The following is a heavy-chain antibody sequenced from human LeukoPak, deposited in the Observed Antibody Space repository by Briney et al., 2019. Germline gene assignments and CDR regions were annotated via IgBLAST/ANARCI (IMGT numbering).Heavy chain of an antibody. V-gene: IGHV3-66*01. CDR1: GFTVSSNY. Sequence: PGRSLRLSCAASGFTVSSNYMSWVRQAPGKGLEWVSVIYSGGRTYYADSVKGRFTTSRDNSKNTLYLQMNSLRAEDTAVYYCAGREARSWGFDYWGQGTLVTVSS. CDR2: IYSGGRT. J-gene: IGHJ4*02. CDR3: AGREARSWGFDY. D-gene: IGHD3-16*01.